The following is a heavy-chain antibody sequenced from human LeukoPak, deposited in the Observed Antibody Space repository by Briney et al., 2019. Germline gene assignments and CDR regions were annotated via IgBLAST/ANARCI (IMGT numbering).Heavy chain of an antibody. D-gene: IGHD6-19*01. CDR1: GYTFTSYG. CDR2: ISAYNGNT. CDR3: ALIAVAGTFDY. V-gene: IGHV1-18*01. Sequence: ASVKVSCKASGYTFTSYGISWVRQAPGQGLEWMGWISAYNGNTNYAQKPQGRVTMTTDTSTSTAYMELRSLRSDDTAVYYCALIAVAGTFDYWGQGTLVTVSS. J-gene: IGHJ4*02.